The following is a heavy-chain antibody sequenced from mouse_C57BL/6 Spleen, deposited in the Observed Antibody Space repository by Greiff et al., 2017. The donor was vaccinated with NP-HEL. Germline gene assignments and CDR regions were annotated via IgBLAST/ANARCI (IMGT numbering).Heavy chain of an antibody. CDR3: ALLRRGGDYYAMDY. Sequence: QVQLQQSGAELVKPGASVKISCKASGYTFTDYYINWVKQRPGQGLEWIGKIGPGSGSTYYNEKFKGKATLTADKSSSTAYMQLSSLTAEDAAVYFCALLRRGGDYYAMDYWGQGTSVTVSS. J-gene: IGHJ4*01. CDR2: IGPGSGST. D-gene: IGHD2-12*01. V-gene: IGHV1-77*01. CDR1: GYTFTDYY.